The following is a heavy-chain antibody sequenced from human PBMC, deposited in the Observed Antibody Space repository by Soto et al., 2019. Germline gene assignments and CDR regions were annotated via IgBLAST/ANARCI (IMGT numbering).Heavy chain of an antibody. CDR2: IYWDDDK. V-gene: IGHV2-5*02. Sequence: TLKESGPTLVKPTQTLTLTCTFSGFSLSTSGVGVGWIRQPPGKALEWLALIYWDDDKRYSPYLKSRLTITKDTAKNQVVLTMTKMDPVDTATSYCAHRTYDYESSVYYSREEYFPLWGQGTMVTVSS. CDR3: AHRTYDYESSVYYSREEYFPL. J-gene: IGHJ1*01. CDR1: GFSLSTSGVG. D-gene: IGHD3-22*01.